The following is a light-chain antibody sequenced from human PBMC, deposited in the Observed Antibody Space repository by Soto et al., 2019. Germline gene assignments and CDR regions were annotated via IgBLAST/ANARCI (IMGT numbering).Light chain of an antibody. CDR1: QSLSKTY. Sequence: EIVLTQSPGTLSLSPGERATLSCRASQSLSKTYVAWYQQKPGQAPRLLIDGASSRATGTPDRFSGSGSGTDFTLTISRLEPEDFAVYYCQQYVRPPWTFGQGTKVEIK. V-gene: IGKV3-20*01. CDR3: QQYVRPPWT. CDR2: GAS. J-gene: IGKJ1*01.